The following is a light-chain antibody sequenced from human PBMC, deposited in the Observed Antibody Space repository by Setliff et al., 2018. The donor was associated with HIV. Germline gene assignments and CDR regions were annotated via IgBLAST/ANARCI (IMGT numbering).Light chain of an antibody. J-gene: IGLJ1*01. CDR2: DVS. CDR3: ASYGGSNNLV. Sequence: SALTQPASVSGSPGQSITISCTGTSSDVGGYKYVSWYQQHPGRAPKLMIYDVSNRPSGVSNRFSGSKSGNTASLTISGLQADDEGDYFCASYGGSNNLVFGTGTKVTVL. V-gene: IGLV2-14*03. CDR1: SSDVGGYKY.